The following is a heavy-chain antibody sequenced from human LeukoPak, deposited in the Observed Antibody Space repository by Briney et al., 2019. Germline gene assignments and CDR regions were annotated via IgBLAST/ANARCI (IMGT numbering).Heavy chain of an antibody. CDR3: ARGPHWDPHFDY. D-gene: IGHD7-27*01. V-gene: IGHV1-2*02. Sequence: GASVKVSCKASGYTFTGYYIHWVRQAPGQGLEWMGWINPNSAGTNYAQKFQGRVTMSRDTSISTAYMELSRLRSDDTAVYYCARGPHWDPHFDYWGQGTLVTVSS. CDR1: GYTFTGYY. CDR2: INPNSAGT. J-gene: IGHJ4*02.